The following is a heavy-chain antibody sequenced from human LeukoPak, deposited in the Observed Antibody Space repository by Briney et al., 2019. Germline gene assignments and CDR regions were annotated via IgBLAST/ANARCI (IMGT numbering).Heavy chain of an antibody. D-gene: IGHD3-3*01. CDR3: ALDFWSVFDY. Sequence: GGSLRLSCAASGFTFSSYAMSWVRQAPGKGLEWVSVISGSGGSTYYADSVKGRFTISRDNSKNTLYLQMNSLRAEDTAVYYCALDFWSVFDYWGQGTLVIVSS. J-gene: IGHJ4*02. CDR1: GFTFSSYA. V-gene: IGHV3-23*01. CDR2: ISGSGGST.